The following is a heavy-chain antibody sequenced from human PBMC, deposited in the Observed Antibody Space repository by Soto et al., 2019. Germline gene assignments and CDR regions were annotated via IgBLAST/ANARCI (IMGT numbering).Heavy chain of an antibody. Sequence: QVQLVQSGAEVKKPGASVKVSCKASGYTFTSYAMHWVRQAPGQRLEWMGWINAGNGNTKYSQKFQGRVTITRDTAASTAYMELSSLRSEDTAVYYCARDWGSGWFDPCGQGTLVTVSS. CDR2: INAGNGNT. V-gene: IGHV1-3*01. D-gene: IGHD6-25*01. CDR3: ARDWGSGWFDP. J-gene: IGHJ5*02. CDR1: GYTFTSYA.